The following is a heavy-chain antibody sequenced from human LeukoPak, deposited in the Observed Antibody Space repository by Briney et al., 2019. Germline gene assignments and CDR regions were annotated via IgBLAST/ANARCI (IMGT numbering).Heavy chain of an antibody. D-gene: IGHD4-17*01. CDR2: ISYDGSNK. Sequence: PGRSLRLSCAASGFTFSSYGMHWVRQAPGKGLEWVAVISYDGSNKYYADSVKGRFTISRDNSKNTLYLQMNSLRAEDTAVYYCAKASHYGDYEFWAFDIWGQGTMVTVSS. J-gene: IGHJ3*02. CDR1: GFTFSSYG. CDR3: AKASHYGDYEFWAFDI. V-gene: IGHV3-30*18.